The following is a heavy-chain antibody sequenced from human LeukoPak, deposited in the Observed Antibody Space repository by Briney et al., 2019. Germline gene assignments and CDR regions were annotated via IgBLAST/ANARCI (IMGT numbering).Heavy chain of an antibody. J-gene: IGHJ4*02. CDR1: GFTFSSYS. D-gene: IGHD1-26*01. CDR2: ISSSSSYI. CDR3: ARVRELIGPGSFDY. Sequence: GGSLRLSCAASGFTFSSYSMNWVRQAPGKGLEWVSSISSSSSYIYYADSVKGRFTISRDNAKNSLYLQMNSLRAEDTAVYYCARVRELIGPGSFDYWGQGTLVTVSS. V-gene: IGHV3-21*01.